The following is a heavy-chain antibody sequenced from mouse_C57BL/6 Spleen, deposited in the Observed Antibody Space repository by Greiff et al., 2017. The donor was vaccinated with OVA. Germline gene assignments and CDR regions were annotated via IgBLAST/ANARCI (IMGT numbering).Heavy chain of an antibody. CDR1: GYAFTNYL. CDR3: ASGDYGSSSLDY. CDR2: INPGSGGT. Sequence: VQLKESGAELVRPGTSVKVSCKASGYAFTNYLIEWVKQRPGQGLEWIGVINPGSGGTNYNEKFKGKATLTADKSSSTAYMQLSSLTSEDSAVYFCASGDYGSSSLDYWGQGTTLTVSS. J-gene: IGHJ2*01. D-gene: IGHD1-1*01. V-gene: IGHV1-54*01.